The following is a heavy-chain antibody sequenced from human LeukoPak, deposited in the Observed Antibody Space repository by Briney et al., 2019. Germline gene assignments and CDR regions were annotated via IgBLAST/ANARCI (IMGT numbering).Heavy chain of an antibody. CDR3: ARLTTADAFDI. D-gene: IGHD3-22*01. V-gene: IGHV4-61*10. CDR2: IYDSGST. CDR1: GGSLSSGSYY. Sequence: SETLSLTCTVSGGSLSSGSYYWSWIRQPAGKGLEWIGYIYDSGSTNYNPSLKSRVTISVDTSKNQFSLKLSSVTAADTAVYYCARLTTADAFDIWGQGTMVTVSS. J-gene: IGHJ3*02.